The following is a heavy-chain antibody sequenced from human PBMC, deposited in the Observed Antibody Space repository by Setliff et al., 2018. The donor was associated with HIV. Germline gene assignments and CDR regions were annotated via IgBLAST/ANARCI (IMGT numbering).Heavy chain of an antibody. CDR2: ISAYNGNT. Sequence: ASVKVSCKASGYTFTSYGISWARQAPGQGLEWMGWISAYNGNTNYAQQLQDRVTITADESTSTAYMELSSLRSEDTAVYYCARDSPYSSGRSRIAFDIWGQGTMVTVSS. J-gene: IGHJ3*02. D-gene: IGHD6-19*01. V-gene: IGHV1-18*01. CDR3: ARDSPYSSGRSRIAFDI. CDR1: GYTFTSYG.